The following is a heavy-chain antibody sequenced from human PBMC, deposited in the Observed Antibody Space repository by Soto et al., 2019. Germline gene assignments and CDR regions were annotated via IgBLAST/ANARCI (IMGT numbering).Heavy chain of an antibody. CDR2: ISGSGGST. V-gene: IGHV3-23*01. Sequence: GGSLRLSCAASGFTFSSYAMSWVRQAPGKGLEWVSAISGSGGSTYYADSVKGRFTISRDNSKNTLYLQMNSLRAEDTAVYYCAKHPVSLWFGEYAFDIWGQGTMVTV. J-gene: IGHJ3*02. D-gene: IGHD3-10*01. CDR1: GFTFSSYA. CDR3: AKHPVSLWFGEYAFDI.